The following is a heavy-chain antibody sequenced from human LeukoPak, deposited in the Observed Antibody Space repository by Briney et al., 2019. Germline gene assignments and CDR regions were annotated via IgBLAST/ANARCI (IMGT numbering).Heavy chain of an antibody. V-gene: IGHV4-61*02. D-gene: IGHD1-14*01. J-gene: IGHJ5*02. Sequence: SQTLSLTCTVSGASINSDNYYWSWIRQPAGKGLEWIGRIYTTGSTNYNPSLNSRVSISVDTSKNQFSLKLSSVTAADTAVYYCANGNNWFDPWGQGTLVTVSS. CDR1: GASINSDNYY. CDR2: IYTTGST. CDR3: ANGNNWFDP.